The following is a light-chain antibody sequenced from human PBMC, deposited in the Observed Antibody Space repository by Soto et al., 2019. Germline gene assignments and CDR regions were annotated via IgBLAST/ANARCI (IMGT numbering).Light chain of an antibody. CDR2: EVS. CDR3: NSQRSSGTRV. Sequence: QSVLTQPASVSGSPGQSITVSCTGTSSDVGGYKHVSWYQHHPGKAPKLMIYEVSNRPSGVSNRFSGSKSGYTASLTISGLQAEDEADYYCNSQRSSGTRVFGTGTKVTVL. V-gene: IGLV2-14*01. CDR1: SSDVGGYKH. J-gene: IGLJ1*01.